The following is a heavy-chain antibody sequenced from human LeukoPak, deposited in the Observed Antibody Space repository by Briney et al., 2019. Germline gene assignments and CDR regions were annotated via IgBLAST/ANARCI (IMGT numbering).Heavy chain of an antibody. CDR2: INPNSGGT. J-gene: IGHJ4*02. CDR1: GYTFTVYY. Sequence: ASVKVSCKASGYTFTVYYMHWVRQAPGQGLEWMGWINPNSGGTNYAQKFQGRVTMTRDTSISTAYMELSRLRSDDTAVYYCARDWAGPIPFDYWGQGTLVTVSS. CDR3: ARDWAGPIPFDY. V-gene: IGHV1-2*02. D-gene: IGHD1-7*01.